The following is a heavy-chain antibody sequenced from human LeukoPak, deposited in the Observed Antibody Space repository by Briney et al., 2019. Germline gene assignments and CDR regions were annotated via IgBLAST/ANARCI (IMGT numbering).Heavy chain of an antibody. CDR1: GYTFTSYG. V-gene: IGHV1-18*01. CDR2: ISAYNGNT. CDR3: ARTVAYYGSGSRWFDP. J-gene: IGHJ5*02. D-gene: IGHD3-10*01. Sequence: GASVKVSCKASGYTFTSYGISWVRQAPGQGLEWMGWISAYNGNTNYAQKLQGRVTMTTDTSTSTAYTELRSLRSDDTAVYYCARTVAYYGSGSRWFDPWGQGTLVTVSS.